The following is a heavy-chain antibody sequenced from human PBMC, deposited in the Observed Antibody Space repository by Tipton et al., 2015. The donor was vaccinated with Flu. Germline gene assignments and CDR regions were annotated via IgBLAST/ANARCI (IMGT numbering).Heavy chain of an antibody. CDR1: GFTFSSYW. D-gene: IGHD6-13*01. CDR3: ATSRSFDY. J-gene: IGHJ4*02. V-gene: IGHV3-74*01. CDR2: INTDGSST. Sequence: SLRLSCAASGFTFSSYWMHWVRQVPGKGLVWVSGINTDGSSTSYADSVKGRFTISRDNAKNTLYLQMDSLRAEDTAVYYCATSRSFDYWGQGTLVPVSS.